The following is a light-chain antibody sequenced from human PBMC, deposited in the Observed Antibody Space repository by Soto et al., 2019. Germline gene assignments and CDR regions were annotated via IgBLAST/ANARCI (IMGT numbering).Light chain of an antibody. Sequence: QSALTQPASVSGSPGQSITISCTGTSSTVGGFNVVSWYQQHPGKAPKVIIYEGIKRPSGVSNRFSGSNSGSTASLTISGLQAEDEADYYCCSYVRATTYVFGTGTKVTV. V-gene: IGLV2-23*01. CDR1: SSTVGGFNV. CDR2: EGI. CDR3: CSYVRATTYV. J-gene: IGLJ1*01.